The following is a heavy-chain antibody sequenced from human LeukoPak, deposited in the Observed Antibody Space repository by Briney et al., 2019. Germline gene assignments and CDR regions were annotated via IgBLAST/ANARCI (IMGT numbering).Heavy chain of an antibody. V-gene: IGHV3-53*01. D-gene: IGHD3-10*01. Sequence: PGGSLRLSCAASGFTVNSNFMSWFRQAAGQGLEWVSIIYSGGTTHYADSVKGRFTISRDNTKNTLYLQMDSLRAEDTAVYYCARPYYSGSGTYQRGFDPWGHGTLVPGSS. CDR2: IYSGGTT. J-gene: IGHJ5*02. CDR1: GFTVNSNF. CDR3: ARPYYSGSGTYQRGFDP.